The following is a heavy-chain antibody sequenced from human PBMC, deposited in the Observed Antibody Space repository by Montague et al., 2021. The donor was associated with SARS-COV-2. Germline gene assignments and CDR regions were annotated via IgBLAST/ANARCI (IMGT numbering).Heavy chain of an antibody. D-gene: IGHD2-2*02. J-gene: IGHJ6*03. CDR1: GESFSRYY. CDR2: ISQSGNT. V-gene: IGHV4-34*01. CDR3: ARLGDGIVPSPILGLGPYYSFYYMDV. Sequence: SETLSLTCAVFGESFSRYYWSWIRQPPGKGLERIGEISQSGNTKXNPSLQSRVPISLDTSRNQFSLKVSSVTAADTAIYYCARLGDGIVPSPILGLGPYYSFYYMDVWGKGTTVTVSS.